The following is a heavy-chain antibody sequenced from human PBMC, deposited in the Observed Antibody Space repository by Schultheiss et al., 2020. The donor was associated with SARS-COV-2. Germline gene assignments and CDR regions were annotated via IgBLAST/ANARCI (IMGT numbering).Heavy chain of an antibody. D-gene: IGHD3-22*01. CDR1: GFTFSRNW. Sequence: GGSLRLSCAASGFTFSRNWMHWVRQAPGKGLEWVANIKQDGSEKYYVDSVKGRFTISRDNAKNSLYLQMNSLRAEDTAVYYCARGRYFDSSGYYLDAFDIWGQGTMVTVSS. J-gene: IGHJ3*02. CDR3: ARGRYFDSSGYYLDAFDI. CDR2: IKQDGSEK. V-gene: IGHV3-7*03.